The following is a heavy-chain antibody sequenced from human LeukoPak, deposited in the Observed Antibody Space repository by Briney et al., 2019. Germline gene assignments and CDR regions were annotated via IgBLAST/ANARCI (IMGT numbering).Heavy chain of an antibody. CDR1: GYSISSGYY. D-gene: IGHD6-13*01. Sequence: PSETLSLTCTVSGYSISSGYYWGWIRPPPGKGLEWIASIYHSGNTYYNPSLKSRVTISIDTSKTQFSLKLSSVTAADTAVYYCARLGSSWYNWFDPWGQGTLVTVSS. CDR3: ARLGSSWYNWFDP. J-gene: IGHJ5*02. V-gene: IGHV4-38-2*02. CDR2: IYHSGNT.